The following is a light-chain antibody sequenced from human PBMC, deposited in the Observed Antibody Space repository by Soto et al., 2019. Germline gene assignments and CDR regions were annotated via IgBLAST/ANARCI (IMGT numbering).Light chain of an antibody. CDR1: QSLDSDY. CDR3: QQYDSSLPRN. Sequence: EIVLTQSPDTLSLSPGERATLSCRASQSLDSDYLHWYQQRPGQAPRLLMFRTSHRFTDIPDRFSGSGSGTDFTLTINRLEPEDVAVYFCQQYDSSLPRNFGGGTRVVIK. J-gene: IGKJ4*01. V-gene: IGKV3-20*01. CDR2: RTS.